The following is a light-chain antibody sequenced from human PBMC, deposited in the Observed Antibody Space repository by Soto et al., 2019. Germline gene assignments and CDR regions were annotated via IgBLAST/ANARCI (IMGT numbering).Light chain of an antibody. CDR3: LQYKNWPRT. V-gene: IGKV3-15*01. Sequence: ETVMTQSPVTLPVSPGERATLSCRASESVSSNLVWYQQKPGQAPRLLIYGASTRVTGIPARFSGSGSGTEFTLTISSLQSEDFAVYYCLQYKNWPRTFGQGTKVEIK. CDR2: GAS. J-gene: IGKJ1*01. CDR1: ESVSSN.